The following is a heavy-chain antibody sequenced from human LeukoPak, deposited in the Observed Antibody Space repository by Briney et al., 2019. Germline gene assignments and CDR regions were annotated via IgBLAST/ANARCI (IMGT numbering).Heavy chain of an antibody. Sequence: SETLSLTCTVSGGSISSYYWSWIRQPPGKGLEWIGYIYYSGSTNYNPSLKSRVTISVDTSKNQFSLKLSSVTAADTAVYYCARHPYYYDGSGYYTGWYAFDIWGQGTMVNVSS. J-gene: IGHJ3*02. CDR3: ARHPYYYDGSGYYTGWYAFDI. D-gene: IGHD3-22*01. CDR2: IYYSGST. V-gene: IGHV4-59*08. CDR1: GGSISSYY.